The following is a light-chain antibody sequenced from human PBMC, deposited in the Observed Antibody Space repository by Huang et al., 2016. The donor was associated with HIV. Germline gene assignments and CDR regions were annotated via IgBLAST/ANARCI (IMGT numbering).Light chain of an antibody. V-gene: IGKV1-6*02. Sequence: AIQLTQSPSSLSASVGDRVTITCRASQDITNDLGWYQQKPGKAPKLLIAAASTLRRGVPSRFSGSGSGTDFTLTISSLQPEDFATYFCLQDFNYPRTFGQGTRVEIK. CDR3: LQDFNYPRT. J-gene: IGKJ1*01. CDR2: AAS. CDR1: QDITND.